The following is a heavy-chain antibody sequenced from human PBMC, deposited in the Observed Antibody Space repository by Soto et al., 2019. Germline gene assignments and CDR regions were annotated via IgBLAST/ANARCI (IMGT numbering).Heavy chain of an antibody. CDR1: GGSISSGDYY. CDR2: IYYSGST. D-gene: IGHD5-12*01. Sequence: PSETLSLTCTVSGGSISSGDYYWSWIRQPPGKGLEWIGYIYYSGSTYYNPSLKSRVAISVDTSKNQFSLKLSSVTAADTAVYYCARERRDGYEISYYYYGMDVCGQGTTVTVYS. V-gene: IGHV4-30-4*01. CDR3: ARERRDGYEISYYYYGMDV. J-gene: IGHJ6*02.